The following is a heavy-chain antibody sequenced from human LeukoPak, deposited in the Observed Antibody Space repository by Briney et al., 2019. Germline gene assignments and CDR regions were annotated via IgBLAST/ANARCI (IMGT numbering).Heavy chain of an antibody. D-gene: IGHD6-13*01. CDR3: ARGRGMGYSSSGFDY. Sequence: SETLSLTCTVSGGSINSDTFHWGWVRQPPGKGLEWIGSMYSRGAPFYNPSLKSRLTISVDTSKNHISLKLSSVTAADTAMYYCARGRGMGYSSSGFDYWGQGTLVTVSS. V-gene: IGHV4-39*07. J-gene: IGHJ4*02. CDR2: MYSRGAP. CDR1: GGSINSDTFH.